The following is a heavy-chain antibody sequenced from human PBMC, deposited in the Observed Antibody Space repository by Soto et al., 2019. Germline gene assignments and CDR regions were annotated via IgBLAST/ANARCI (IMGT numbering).Heavy chain of an antibody. CDR1: GFSLSTTGMY. CDR3: AHKGPEDWPLDY. D-gene: IGHD3-9*01. V-gene: IGHV2-5*02. Sequence: SGPTLVNPTQTLTLTCTFSGFSLSTTGMYVAWTRQPPGKALEWLAVIYWDDSKHYSPSLRSRLTITKDTSKNQVVLTMTNMDPMDTGTYYCAHKGPEDWPLDYWGQGTLVTVSS. J-gene: IGHJ4*02. CDR2: IYWDDSK.